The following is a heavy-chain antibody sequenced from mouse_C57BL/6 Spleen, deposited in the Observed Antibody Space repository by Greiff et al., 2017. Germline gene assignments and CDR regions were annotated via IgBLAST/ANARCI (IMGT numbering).Heavy chain of an antibody. V-gene: IGHV5-17*01. Sequence: EVKVEESGGGLVKPGGSLKLSCAASGFTFSDYGMHWVRQAPEKGLEWVAYISSGSSTIYYADTVKGRFTISRDNAKNTLFLQMTSLRSEDTAMYSGARQDYSNYGFAYWGQGTLVTVSA. CDR1: GFTFSDYG. D-gene: IGHD2-5*01. CDR3: ARQDYSNYGFAY. J-gene: IGHJ3*01. CDR2: ISSGSSTI.